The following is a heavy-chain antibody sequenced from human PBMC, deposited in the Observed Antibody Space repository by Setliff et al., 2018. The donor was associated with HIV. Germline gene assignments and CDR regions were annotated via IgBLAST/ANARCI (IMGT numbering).Heavy chain of an antibody. CDR2: IIPIFGTA. CDR1: GGTFSSYA. V-gene: IGHV1-69*13. D-gene: IGHD5-18*01. Sequence: AASVKVSCKASGGTFSSYAISWVRQAPGQGLEWMGGIIPIFGTANYAQKFQGRVTITADESTSTAYMELSSLRSEDTAVYYCARDTAMVKGYFDYWGQGTLVTVSS. J-gene: IGHJ4*02. CDR3: ARDTAMVKGYFDY.